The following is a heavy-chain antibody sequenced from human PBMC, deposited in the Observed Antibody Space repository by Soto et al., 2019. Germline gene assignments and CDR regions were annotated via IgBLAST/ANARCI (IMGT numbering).Heavy chain of an antibody. V-gene: IGHV3-7*01. D-gene: IGHD2-15*01. J-gene: IGHJ4*02. CDR3: ATDTYCPATCYGGHGN. CDR1: GFTFSSYW. CDR2: MNRHGSDI. Sequence: EVQLVESGGDLVQPGGSLRLSCAASGFTFSSYWMAWVRQSPGKGLVWVASMNRHGSDIRYVDSVSGRFTISRDNARKIMYLQMNDLTVDDTAIYYCATDTYCPATCYGGHGNWGQGTLVTVSS.